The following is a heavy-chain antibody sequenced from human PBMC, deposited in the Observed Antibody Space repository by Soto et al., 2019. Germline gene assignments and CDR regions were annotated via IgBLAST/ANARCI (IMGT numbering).Heavy chain of an antibody. V-gene: IGHV4-34*01. CDR3: ASSSFWSGSIYRV. Sequence: PSETLSLTCAVYGGSFSGYYWSWIRQPPGKGLEWIGEINHSGSTNYNPSLKSRVTISVDTSKNQFSLKLSSVTAADKAVYYCASSSFWSGSIYRVWGKGTTVTVSS. CDR2: INHSGST. D-gene: IGHD3-3*01. CDR1: GGSFSGYY. J-gene: IGHJ6*04.